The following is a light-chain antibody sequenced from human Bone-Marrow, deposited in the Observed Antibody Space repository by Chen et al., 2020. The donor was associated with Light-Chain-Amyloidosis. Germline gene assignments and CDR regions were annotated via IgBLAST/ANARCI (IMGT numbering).Light chain of an antibody. J-gene: IGLJ3*02. CDR2: DDS. CDR3: QVWDRSSDRPV. CDR1: NFGSTS. Sequence: SYVLTQPSSVSLAPGQPATIACGGNNFGSTSVHWYQQTPGQAPLLVVYDDSDRPSGIPERLSGSNSGNTATLTISRVEAGDEADYYCQVWDRSSDRPVFGGGTKLTVL. V-gene: IGLV3-21*02.